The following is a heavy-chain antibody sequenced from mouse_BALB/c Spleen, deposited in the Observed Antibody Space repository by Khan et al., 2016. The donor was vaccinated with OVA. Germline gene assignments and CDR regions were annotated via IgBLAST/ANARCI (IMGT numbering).Heavy chain of an antibody. V-gene: IGHV14-3*02. CDR1: GFNIKDTY. CDR3: ARDYWDEFTY. Sequence: VQLKQSGAELAKPGASVKLSCTASGFNIKDTYMHWVKQRPEQGLEWIGRIDPANGNTKSDPKFQGKATITADTSSNTAYLQLSSLTSEDTAVYYCARDYWDEFTYWGQGTLVTVSA. CDR2: IDPANGNT. D-gene: IGHD4-1*01. J-gene: IGHJ3*01.